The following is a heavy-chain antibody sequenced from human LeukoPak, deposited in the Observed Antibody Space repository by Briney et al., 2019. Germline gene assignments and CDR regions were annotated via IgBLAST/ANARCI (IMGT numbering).Heavy chain of an antibody. J-gene: IGHJ4*02. CDR2: IYYSGST. CDR3: ARLRYYYGSGEFEY. Sequence: TSETLSLTCTVSGGSISSYYWGWIRQPPGKGLEWIGSIYYSGSTYYNPSLKSRVTISVDTSKNQFSLKLSSVTAADTAVYYCARLRYYYGSGEFEYWGQGTLVTVSS. V-gene: IGHV4-39*01. CDR1: GGSISSYY. D-gene: IGHD3-10*01.